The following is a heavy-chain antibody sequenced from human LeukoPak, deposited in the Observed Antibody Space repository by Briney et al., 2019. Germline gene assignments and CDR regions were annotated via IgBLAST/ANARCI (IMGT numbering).Heavy chain of an antibody. Sequence: ASVKVSCKASGYTFTGYYMHWVRQAPGQGLEWMGWINPNSGGTNYAQKFQGRVTMTRDTSISTVYMELSSLRSEDTAVYYCARDRGGGAYSDNDSGAFDIWGQGTMVTVSS. J-gene: IGHJ3*02. D-gene: IGHD5-12*01. CDR3: ARDRGGGAYSDNDSGAFDI. V-gene: IGHV1-2*02. CDR2: INPNSGGT. CDR1: GYTFTGYY.